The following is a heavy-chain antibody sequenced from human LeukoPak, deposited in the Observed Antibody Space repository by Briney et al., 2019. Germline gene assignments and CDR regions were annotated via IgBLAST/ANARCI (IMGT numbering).Heavy chain of an antibody. D-gene: IGHD5-12*01. CDR1: GYTFTSYG. J-gene: IGHJ6*03. V-gene: IGHV1-69*13. CDR3: AAFGYSGYDSYYHYYMDV. Sequence: SVKVSCKASGYTFTSYGISWVRQAPGQGLEWMGGIIPIFGTANYAQKFQGRVTITADESTSTAYMELSSLRSEDTAVYYCAAFGYSGYDSYYHYYMDVWGKGTTVTISS. CDR2: IIPIFGTA.